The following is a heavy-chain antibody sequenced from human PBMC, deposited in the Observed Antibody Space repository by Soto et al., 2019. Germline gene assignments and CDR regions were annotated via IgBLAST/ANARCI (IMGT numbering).Heavy chain of an antibody. CDR1: GFTFSNAW. CDR3: TTVLRGTGYIGSSWNGAFDI. J-gene: IGHJ3*02. Sequence: EVQLVESGGGLVKPGGSLRLSCAASGFTFSNAWMNWVRQAPGKGLEWVGRIKSKTDGGTTDYAAPVKGRFTISRDDSKNTLYLQMNSLKNEQTAVYYCTTVLRGTGYIGSSWNGAFDIWGQGTMVTVSS. V-gene: IGHV3-15*07. CDR2: IKSKTDGGTT. D-gene: IGHD6-13*01.